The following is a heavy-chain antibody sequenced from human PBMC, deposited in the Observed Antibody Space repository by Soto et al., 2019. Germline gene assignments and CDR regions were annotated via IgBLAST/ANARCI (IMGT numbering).Heavy chain of an antibody. D-gene: IGHD5-18*01. CDR1: GYTFTGYY. V-gene: IGHV1-2*02. J-gene: IGHJ5*02. CDR3: ARKGYSYDNWFDP. CDR2: INPNSGGT. Sequence: ASVKVSCKASGYTFTGYYMHWVRQAPGQGLEWMGWINPNSGGTNYAQKFQGRVTITADESTSTAYMELSSLRSEDTAVYYCARKGYSYDNWFDPWGQGTLVTVSS.